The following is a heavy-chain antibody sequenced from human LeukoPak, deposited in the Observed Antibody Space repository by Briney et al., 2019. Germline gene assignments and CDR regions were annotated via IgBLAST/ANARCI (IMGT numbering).Heavy chain of an antibody. CDR2: IYYSGST. CDR1: GGSISSYY. CDR3: AREKNYGDSYYFDY. D-gene: IGHD4-17*01. V-gene: IGHV4-59*01. Sequence: SETLFLTCTVSGGSISSYYWSWIRQPPGKGLEWIGYIYYSGSTNYNPSLKSRVTISVDTSKNQLSLKLSSVTAADTAVYYCAREKNYGDSYYFDYWGQGTLVTVSS. J-gene: IGHJ4*02.